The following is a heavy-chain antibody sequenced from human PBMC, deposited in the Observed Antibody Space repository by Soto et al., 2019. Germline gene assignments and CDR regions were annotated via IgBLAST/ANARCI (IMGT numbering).Heavy chain of an antibody. CDR1: GFTFSSYN. D-gene: IGHD3-16*01. Sequence: GGSLRLSCAASGFTFSSYNMYWVRQAPGKGLEWVAYISSTSAIYHADSVKGRFTISRGNLQKSVFLQMNSLRDDDTAVYYCARDGNGGLDYWGQGALVTVSS. CDR2: ISSTSAI. J-gene: IGHJ4*02. V-gene: IGHV3-48*02. CDR3: ARDGNGGLDY.